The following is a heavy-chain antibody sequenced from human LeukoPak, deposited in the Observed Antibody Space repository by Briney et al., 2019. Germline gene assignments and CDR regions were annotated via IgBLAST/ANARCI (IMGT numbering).Heavy chain of an antibody. D-gene: IGHD6-13*01. Sequence: ASVKVSCKASGYTFSSYGISWVRQAPGLGLEWMGWISTYNGNTNYAQNLQGRVTMTTDTSTTTAYMELRSLIFDDTAMYFCTRDLLAAAGTEAYFDYWGQGTLVTVSS. CDR1: GYTFSSYG. CDR3: TRDLLAAAGTEAYFDY. V-gene: IGHV1-18*04. J-gene: IGHJ4*02. CDR2: ISTYNGNT.